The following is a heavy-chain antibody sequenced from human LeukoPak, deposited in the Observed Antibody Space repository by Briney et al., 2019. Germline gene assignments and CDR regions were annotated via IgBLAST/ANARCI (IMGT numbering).Heavy chain of an antibody. CDR1: GYAFTSYY. J-gene: IGHJ4*02. V-gene: IGHV1-46*01. Sequence: ASVKVSCKASGYAFTSYYMHWVRQAPGQGLEWMGIISPSGGSTSYAQKFQGRVTMTRDTSTSTVYMELSSLRSEDTAVYYCARDFRRKYYFDYWGQGTLVTVSS. CDR3: ARDFRRKYYFDY. CDR2: ISPSGGST.